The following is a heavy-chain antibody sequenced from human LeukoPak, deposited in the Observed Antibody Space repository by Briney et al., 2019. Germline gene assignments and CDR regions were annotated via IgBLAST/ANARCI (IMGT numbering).Heavy chain of an antibody. D-gene: IGHD6-19*01. CDR1: GGYISRYY. V-gene: IGHV4-59*01. CDR2: VYYSGST. CDR3: ARGSSAWGYDY. J-gene: IGHJ4*02. Sequence: PSETLSLTCTVSGGYISRYYWSWIRQPPGKGLEWIGYVYYSGSTNYNPSLKSRVTISVDTSKNQFSLKLSSVTAADTAVYYCARGSSAWGYDYWGQGTLVTVSS.